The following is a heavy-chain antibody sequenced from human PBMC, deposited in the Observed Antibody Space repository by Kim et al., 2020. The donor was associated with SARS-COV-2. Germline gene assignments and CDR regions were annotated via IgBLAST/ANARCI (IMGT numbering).Heavy chain of an antibody. Sequence: SETLSLTCAVSGGSISSSNWWSWVRQPPGKGLEWIGEIYHSGSTNYNPSLNSRVTISIDKSKNQFSLKLSSVTAADTAVYYCARGVPAAMAYDYWGQGAQVIVSS. D-gene: IGHD2-2*01. CDR2: IYHSGST. CDR1: GGSISSSNW. CDR3: ARGVPAAMAYDY. V-gene: IGHV4-4*02. J-gene: IGHJ4*02.